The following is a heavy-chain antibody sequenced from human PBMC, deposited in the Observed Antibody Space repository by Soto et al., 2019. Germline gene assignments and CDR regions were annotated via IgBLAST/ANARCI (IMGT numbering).Heavy chain of an antibody. CDR1: GFTFSSYG. D-gene: IGHD3-22*01. Sequence: GGSLRLSCAASGFTFSSYGMHWVRQAPGKGLEWVAVIWYDGSNKYYADSVKGRFTISRDNSKNTLYLQMNSLRAEDTAVYYCARDPGYDSSGYPDYWGQGTLVTVSS. CDR3: ARDPGYDSSGYPDY. CDR2: IWYDGSNK. J-gene: IGHJ4*02. V-gene: IGHV3-33*01.